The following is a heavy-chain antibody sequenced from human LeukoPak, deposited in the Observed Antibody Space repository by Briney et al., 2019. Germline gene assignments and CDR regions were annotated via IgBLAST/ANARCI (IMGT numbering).Heavy chain of an antibody. CDR3: ARASAVASSVYYYYGMDV. Sequence: SETLSLTCTVSGYSISSGYYWGWIRQPPGKGLEWIGSIYHSGSTYYNPSLKSRVTISVDTSKNQFSLNLSSVTAADTAVYYCARASAVASSVYYYYGMDVWGQGTTVTVSS. V-gene: IGHV4-38-2*02. D-gene: IGHD6-19*01. CDR1: GYSISSGYY. J-gene: IGHJ6*02. CDR2: IYHSGST.